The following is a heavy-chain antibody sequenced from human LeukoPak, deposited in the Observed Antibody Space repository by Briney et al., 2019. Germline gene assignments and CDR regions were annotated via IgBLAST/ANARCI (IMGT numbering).Heavy chain of an antibody. D-gene: IGHD3-10*01. CDR1: GFTVSSNY. Sequence: GGSLRHSCAASGFTVSSNYMSWVRQAPGKGLEWVSVIYSGGSTYYADSVKGRFTISRDNSKNTLYLQMNSLRAEDTAVYYCARGTFGELRMYYFDYWGQGTLVTVSS. V-gene: IGHV3-66*01. J-gene: IGHJ4*02. CDR3: ARGTFGELRMYYFDY. CDR2: IYSGGST.